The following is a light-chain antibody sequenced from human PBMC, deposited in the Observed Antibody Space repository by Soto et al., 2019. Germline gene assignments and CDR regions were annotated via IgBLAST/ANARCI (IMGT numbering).Light chain of an antibody. CDR1: QSVGRN. V-gene: IGKV3-15*01. J-gene: IGKJ4*01. CDR2: GAS. CDR3: QQYNHWPPLT. Sequence: EIVMTQSPATLSVSPGERATLSCRAGQSVGRNLARYQQKPGQAPRLLIYGASTRATGIPARFSGSGSGTEFTLTISSLQSEDFAIYSCQQYNHWPPLTFGGGTKVEIK.